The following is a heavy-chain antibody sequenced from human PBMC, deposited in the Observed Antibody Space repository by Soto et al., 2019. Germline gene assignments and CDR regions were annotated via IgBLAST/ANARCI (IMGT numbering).Heavy chain of an antibody. CDR3: GRDLPSISGRPGGWFDP. D-gene: IGHD6-6*01. J-gene: IGHJ5*02. CDR2: IKQDGSEK. V-gene: IGHV3-7*01. Sequence: GGSLRLSCAAFGFPFSRYWMSWVRQAPGKGLEWVANIKQDGSEKSYVDSVKGRFSISRDNAKNSLYLQMNSLRVEDTAVYFCGRDLPSISGRPGGWFDPWGQGTLVTVYS. CDR1: GFPFSRYW.